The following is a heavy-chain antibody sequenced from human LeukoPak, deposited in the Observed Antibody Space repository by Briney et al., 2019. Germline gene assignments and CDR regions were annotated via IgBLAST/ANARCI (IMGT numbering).Heavy chain of an antibody. V-gene: IGHV4-38-2*02. J-gene: IGHJ4*02. CDR1: GYSISSGYY. D-gene: IGHD6-13*01. Sequence: SETLSLTCTVSGYSISSGYYWGWIRQPPGKGLEWIGSIYHSGSTYYNPSLKSRVTISVDTSKNQFSLKLSSVTAADTAVYYCARDWGSSWQGYYFDYWGQGTLVTVSS. CDR2: IYHSGST. CDR3: ARDWGSSWQGYYFDY.